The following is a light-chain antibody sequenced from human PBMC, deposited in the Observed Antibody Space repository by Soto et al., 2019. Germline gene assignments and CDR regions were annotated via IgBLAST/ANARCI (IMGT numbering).Light chain of an antibody. CDR3: QQSYSAPPWT. J-gene: IGKJ1*01. CDR1: QSISTY. V-gene: IGKV1-39*01. Sequence: DIQMTQSPSSLSASVGDRVTISCRASQSISTYLNWYQQKPGKAPRLLIYAASTVQTGVPPRFSGSGSVTDFTLTISSLRLDDIATYFCQQSYSAPPWTFGQGTKVEIK. CDR2: AAS.